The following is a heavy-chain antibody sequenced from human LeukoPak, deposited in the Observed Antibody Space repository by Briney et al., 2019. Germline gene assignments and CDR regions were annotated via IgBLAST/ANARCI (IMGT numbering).Heavy chain of an antibody. Sequence: PSETLSLTCTVSGGSISSSSYYWGWIRQPPGKGLEWVGSIYYSGSTYYNPSLKSRVTVSVDTSKNQFSLKLSSVTAADTAVYYCARDDRVGATYYWGQGTLVTVSS. CDR1: GGSISSSSYY. CDR3: ARDDRVGATYY. CDR2: IYYSGST. V-gene: IGHV4-39*07. J-gene: IGHJ4*02. D-gene: IGHD1-26*01.